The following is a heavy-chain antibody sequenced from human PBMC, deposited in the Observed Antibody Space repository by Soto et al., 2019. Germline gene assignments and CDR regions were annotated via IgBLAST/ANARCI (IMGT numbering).Heavy chain of an antibody. V-gene: IGHV4-34*01. CDR1: GGSFSGYY. CDR3: ARGTRGYSSGWYDY. J-gene: IGHJ4*02. D-gene: IGHD6-19*01. Sequence: SETLSLTCVVYGGSFSGYYWSWIRQPPGKGLEWIGEINHSGSTNYNPSLKSRVTISVDTSKNQFSLKLSSVAAADTAVYYCARGTRGYSSGWYDYWGQGTLVTV. CDR2: INHSGST.